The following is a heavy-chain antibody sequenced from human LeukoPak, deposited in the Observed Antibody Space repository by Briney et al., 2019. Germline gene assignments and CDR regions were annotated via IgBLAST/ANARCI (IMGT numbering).Heavy chain of an antibody. CDR3: ARWSLRSLGQPNWFDP. V-gene: IGHV3-11*03. CDR1: GFTFRDYY. J-gene: IGHJ5*02. CDR2: ISSSSSYT. Sequence: GGSLRLSCAASGFTFRDYYMTWIRQAPGRGLEWVSYISSSSSYTNYAGSVKGRFTISRDNAKNSLYLEMNSLRAEDTAVYYCARWSLRSLGQPNWFDPWGQGTLVTVSS. D-gene: IGHD5-12*01.